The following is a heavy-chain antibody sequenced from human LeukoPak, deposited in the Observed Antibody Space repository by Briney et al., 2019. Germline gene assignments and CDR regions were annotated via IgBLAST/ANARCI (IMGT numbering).Heavy chain of an antibody. J-gene: IGHJ6*02. CDR3: ASDKLIAAAGTVAYYGLDV. Sequence: SETLSLTCTVSGGSISNYYWNWVRQPPGKGLEWIGNIYYSGTTNYNPSLKSRVTISLDTSKNQFSLKLTSVTAADTDVYYCASDKLIAAAGTVAYYGLDVWGRGTTVIVSS. D-gene: IGHD6-13*01. CDR2: IYYSGTT. V-gene: IGHV4-59*01. CDR1: GGSISNYY.